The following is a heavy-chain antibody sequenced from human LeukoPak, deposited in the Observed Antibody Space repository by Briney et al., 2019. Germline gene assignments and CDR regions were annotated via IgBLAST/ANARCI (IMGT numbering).Heavy chain of an antibody. CDR3: VRVDGRYYYYYGMDV. V-gene: IGHV3-7*04. CDR1: GFTFSSYW. CDR2: IKQDGSEK. Sequence: PGGSLRLPCEASGFTFSSYWMSWVRQAPGKGLEWVANIKQDGSEKYYVDSVKGRFTISRDNAKNSLYLQMNSLRVEETAVYYCVRVDGRYYYYYGMDVWGQGTTVTASS. J-gene: IGHJ6*02.